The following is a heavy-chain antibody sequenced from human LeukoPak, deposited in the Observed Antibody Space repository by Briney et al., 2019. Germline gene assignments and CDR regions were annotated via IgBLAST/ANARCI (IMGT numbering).Heavy chain of an antibody. CDR1: GFTFSSYA. Sequence: PGGSLRLSCAASGFTFSSYAMSWVRQAPGKGLEWVSAISGSGGSTYYADSVKGRFTIFRDNSKNTLYLQMNSLRAEDTAVYYCAKGPCLVPAAIGCNWFDPWGQGTLVTVSS. CDR2: ISGSGGST. V-gene: IGHV3-23*01. CDR3: AKGPCLVPAAIGCNWFDP. J-gene: IGHJ5*02. D-gene: IGHD2-2*01.